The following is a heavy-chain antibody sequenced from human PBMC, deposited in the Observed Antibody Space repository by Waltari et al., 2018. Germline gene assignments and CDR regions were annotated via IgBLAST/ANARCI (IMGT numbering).Heavy chain of an antibody. D-gene: IGHD3-16*02. CDR2: IYYSGST. V-gene: IGHV4-30-4*08. CDR1: GGSISSGDYY. Sequence: QVQLQESGPGLVKPSQTLSLTCTVSGGSISSGDYYWSWIRQPPGKGLEWIGYIYYSGSTYYNPSLKSRVTISVDMSKNQFSLKLSSVTAADTAVYYCARMSDMITFGGVIVRGAFDIWGQGTMVTVSS. J-gene: IGHJ3*02. CDR3: ARMSDMITFGGVIVRGAFDI.